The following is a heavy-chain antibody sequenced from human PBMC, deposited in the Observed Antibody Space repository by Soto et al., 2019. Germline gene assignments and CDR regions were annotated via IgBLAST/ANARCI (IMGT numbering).Heavy chain of an antibody. D-gene: IGHD4-17*01. Sequence: SETLCLTCTVSGGSISSGGYYWSWIRQHPGKGLEWIGYIYYSGSTYYNPSLKSRVTISVDTSKNQFSLKLSSVTAADTAVYYCARALGDYGDYRVWGQGTLVTVSS. CDR1: GGSISSGGYY. V-gene: IGHV4-31*03. CDR2: IYYSGST. CDR3: ARALGDYGDYRV. J-gene: IGHJ4*02.